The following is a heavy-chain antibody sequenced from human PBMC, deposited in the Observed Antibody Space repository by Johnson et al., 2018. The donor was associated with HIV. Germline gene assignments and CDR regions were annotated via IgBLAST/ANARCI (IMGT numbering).Heavy chain of an antibody. J-gene: IGHJ3*02. CDR1: GFTFNDYV. CDR2: ISFDGGIK. CDR3: ARSTGAFDI. D-gene: IGHD4-17*01. Sequence: QEQLVESGGGVVQPGRSLRLSCAASGFTFNDYVLHWVRQAPGKGLEWVASISFDGGIKNYADSVKGRFTISRDNSKNTLYLQLNSLRLDYTAVYFCARSTGAFDIWGQGTMVTVSS. V-gene: IGHV3-30-3*01.